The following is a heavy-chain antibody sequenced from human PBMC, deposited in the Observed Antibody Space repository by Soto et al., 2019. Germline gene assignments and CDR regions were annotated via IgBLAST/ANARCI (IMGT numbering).Heavy chain of an antibody. CDR3: AREGMDSGRRFVGAFDI. D-gene: IGHD5-12*01. CDR2: INAGNGNT. V-gene: IGHV1-3*01. CDR1: GYTFTSYA. Sequence: ASVKVSCKASGYTFTSYAMHWVRQAPGQRLEWMGWINAGNGNTKYSQKFQGRVTITRDTSASTAYMELSSLRSEDTAVYYCAREGMDSGRRFVGAFDIWGQGTMVTVSS. J-gene: IGHJ3*02.